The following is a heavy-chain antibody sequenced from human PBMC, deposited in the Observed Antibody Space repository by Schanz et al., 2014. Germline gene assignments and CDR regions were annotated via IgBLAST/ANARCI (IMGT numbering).Heavy chain of an antibody. CDR3: ARPGAYCGGDCYDY. D-gene: IGHD2-21*01. V-gene: IGHV4-30-4*07. CDR1: GGSISSGGYS. J-gene: IGHJ4*02. Sequence: QVQLQESGPGLVKPSQTLSLTCAVSGGSISSGGYSWSWIRQPPGKGLEWIGYLYYVGDTSYNPSLESRLTKTGFSSKTHFTRRLSSVTAADTAVYYCARPGAYCGGDCYDYWGQGTLVTVSS. CDR2: LYYVGDT.